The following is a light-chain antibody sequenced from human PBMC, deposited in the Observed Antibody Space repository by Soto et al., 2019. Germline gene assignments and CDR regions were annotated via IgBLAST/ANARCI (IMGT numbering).Light chain of an antibody. J-gene: IGKJ2*01. CDR3: QQYFSTPYT. V-gene: IGKV4-1*01. CDR2: WAS. Sequence: DIVMTQSPDSLAVSLGERATINCRSSQSVLSTSINNNYLVWYQQKLGQPPRVLIYWASTRESGVPDRFSGSGSGTNFSLTISRLQPEDVAVYHCQQYFSTPYTFGQGTKLEIK. CDR1: QSVLSTSINNNY.